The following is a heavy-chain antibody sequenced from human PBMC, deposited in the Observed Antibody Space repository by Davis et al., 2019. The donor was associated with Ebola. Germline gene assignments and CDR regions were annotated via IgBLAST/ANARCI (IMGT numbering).Heavy chain of an antibody. CDR2: IVVGSGNT. CDR3: AADLSLGDGDNSAY. V-gene: IGHV1-58*01. D-gene: IGHD5-24*01. J-gene: IGHJ4*02. Sequence: SVKVSCKASGFTFTNSAVQWVRQARGQRLEWIGWIVVGSGNTNYAQKFQERVTITRDMSTSTAYMELSSLRSEDTAVYYCAADLSLGDGDNSAYWGQGSLVTVSS. CDR1: GFTFTNSA.